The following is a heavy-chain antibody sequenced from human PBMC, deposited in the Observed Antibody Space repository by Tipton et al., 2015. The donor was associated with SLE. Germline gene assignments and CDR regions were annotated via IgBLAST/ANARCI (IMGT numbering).Heavy chain of an antibody. CDR2: IHHSGST. Sequence: LRLSCAVSGGSITIGGYSWSWIRQPPGKGLEWIGYIHHSGSTYYNPSLKGRVTLSVDTSENQFSLKLTSVTAADTAVYYCASSSYYYGSGSPFDYWGQGTLVTVSS. J-gene: IGHJ4*02. CDR1: GGSITIGGYS. CDR3: ASSSYYYGSGSPFDY. V-gene: IGHV4-30-2*01. D-gene: IGHD3-10*01.